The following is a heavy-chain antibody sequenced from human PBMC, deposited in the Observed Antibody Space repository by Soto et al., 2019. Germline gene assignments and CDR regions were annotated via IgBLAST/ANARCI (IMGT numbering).Heavy chain of an antibody. CDR3: ARTLHDYGDYYFDY. CDR2: IYYSGST. V-gene: IGHV4-59*08. CDR1: GASISNYF. J-gene: IGHJ4*02. D-gene: IGHD4-17*01. Sequence: SETLSLTCNVSGASISNYFWNWIRQSPGKGLEWIGYIYYSGSTYYNPSLKSRVTISVDTSKNQFSLKLSSVTAADTAVYYCARTLHDYGDYYFDYWGQGTLVTVSS.